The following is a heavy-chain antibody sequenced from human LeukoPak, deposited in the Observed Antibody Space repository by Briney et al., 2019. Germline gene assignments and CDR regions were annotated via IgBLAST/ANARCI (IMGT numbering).Heavy chain of an antibody. Sequence: SETLSLTCAVYGGSFSGYYWSWIRQPPGKGLEWIGEINHSGSTNYNPSLKSRVTISVDTSKNQFSLKLSSVTAADTAVYYCARVEPTGYSSGGVDYWGQGTLVTVSS. CDR2: INHSGST. CDR3: ARVEPTGYSSGGVDY. CDR1: GGSFSGYY. V-gene: IGHV4-34*01. J-gene: IGHJ4*02. D-gene: IGHD6-19*01.